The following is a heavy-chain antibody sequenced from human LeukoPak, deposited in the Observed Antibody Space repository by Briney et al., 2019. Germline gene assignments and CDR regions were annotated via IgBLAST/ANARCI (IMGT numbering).Heavy chain of an antibody. D-gene: IGHD2-2*01. J-gene: IGHJ5*02. CDR2: IYYSGST. CDR1: GGSISSGGYY. V-gene: IGHV4-31*03. CDR3: ARVVVVVPAAYSSFDP. Sequence: SETLSLTCTVSGGSISSGGYYWSWIRQHPGKGLEWIGYIYYSGSTYYNPSLKSRVTISVDTSKNQFSLKLSSVTAADTAVYYCARVVVVVPAAYSSFDPWGQGTLVTVSS.